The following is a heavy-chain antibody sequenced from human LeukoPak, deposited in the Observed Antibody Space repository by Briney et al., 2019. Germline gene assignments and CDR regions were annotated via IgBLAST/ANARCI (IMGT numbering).Heavy chain of an antibody. D-gene: IGHD3-3*01. V-gene: IGHV3-7*01. Sequence: GGSLRLSCAASGFSFSFYWMAWVRQAPGKGREWGASTQQDGGEKYYVESVKGRFTISRDNTNDSLYLLINSLRPEDTAVYYCARGITIFGVGENWFDPWGQGTLVTVSS. CDR2: TQQDGGEK. CDR1: GFSFSFYW. J-gene: IGHJ5*02. CDR3: ARGITIFGVGENWFDP.